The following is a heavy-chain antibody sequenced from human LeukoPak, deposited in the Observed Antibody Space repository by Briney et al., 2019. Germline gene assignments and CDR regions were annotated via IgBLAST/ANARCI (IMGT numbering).Heavy chain of an antibody. V-gene: IGHV3-23*01. Sequence: PGGSLRLSCAASGFTFRSYAMSWVRQAPGKGLEWVSGISGSGDSTYYADSVKGRFTISRDNSKNTLYLQMNSLRAEDTAVYYCAKDPPTYYYDRSGYPFDYWGQGTLVTVSS. J-gene: IGHJ4*02. CDR2: ISGSGDST. CDR3: AKDPPTYYYDRSGYPFDY. D-gene: IGHD3-22*01. CDR1: GFTFRSYA.